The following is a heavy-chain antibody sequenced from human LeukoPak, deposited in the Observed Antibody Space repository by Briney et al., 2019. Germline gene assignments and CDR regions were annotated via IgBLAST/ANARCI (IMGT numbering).Heavy chain of an antibody. CDR2: ISAYNGNT. CDR3: ASVPLNDYGDHRSGY. V-gene: IGHV1-18*01. J-gene: IGHJ4*02. Sequence: ASVKVSCKASGYTFTSYGISWVRQAPGQGLEWMGWISAYNGNTNYAQKLQGRVTMTTDTSTSTAYMELRSLRSDDTAVYYCASVPLNDYGDHRSGYWGQGTLVTVSS. CDR1: GYTFTSYG. D-gene: IGHD4-17*01.